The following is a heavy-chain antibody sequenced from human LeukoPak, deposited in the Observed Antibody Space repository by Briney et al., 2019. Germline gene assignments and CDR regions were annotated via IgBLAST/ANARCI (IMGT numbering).Heavy chain of an antibody. CDR1: GYSFTDYY. Sequence: GASVKVSCKTSGYSFTDYYMHWVRQAPGQGLEWMGWINPKSGGTNSAQRFQGRVTMTRDTSISTAYMELSRLRSDDTAVYYCAGGERYFDWPYGYWGQGTLVTVSS. CDR3: AGGERYFDWPYGY. J-gene: IGHJ4*02. D-gene: IGHD3-9*01. V-gene: IGHV1-2*02. CDR2: INPKSGGT.